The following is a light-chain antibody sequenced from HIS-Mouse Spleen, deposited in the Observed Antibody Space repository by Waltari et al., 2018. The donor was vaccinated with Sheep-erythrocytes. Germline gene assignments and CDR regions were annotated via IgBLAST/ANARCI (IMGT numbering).Light chain of an antibody. CDR3: YSTDSSGNHRV. CDR1: ALPKKY. V-gene: IGLV3-10*01. Sequence: SYELTQPPSVSVSPGQTARITCSGDALPKKYAYWYQQKSGQAPVLVIYEDSKRPSGIPARFSGSSSGTIATLTISGAQVEDEADYYCYSTDSSGNHRVFGTGTKVTVL. CDR2: EDS. J-gene: IGLJ1*01.